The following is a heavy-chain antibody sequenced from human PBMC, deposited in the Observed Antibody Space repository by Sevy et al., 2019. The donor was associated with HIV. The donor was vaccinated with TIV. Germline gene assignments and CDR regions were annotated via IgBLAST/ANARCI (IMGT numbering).Heavy chain of an antibody. CDR1: GFTFSSHG. D-gene: IGHD3-16*02. Sequence: GGSLRLSCAASGFTFSSHGMHWVRQAPGKGLEWVAVISYDGSNKYYADSVKGRFTISRDNSKNTLYLQMNSLRAEDTAVYYCAKIILIRRPQGMDVWGQGTTVTVSS. J-gene: IGHJ6*02. V-gene: IGHV3-30*18. CDR3: AKIILIRRPQGMDV. CDR2: ISYDGSNK.